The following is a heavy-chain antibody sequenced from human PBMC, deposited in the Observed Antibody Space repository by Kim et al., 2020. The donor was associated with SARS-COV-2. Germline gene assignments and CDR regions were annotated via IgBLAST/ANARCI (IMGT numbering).Heavy chain of an antibody. D-gene: IGHD2-21*01. V-gene: IGHV1-69*13. J-gene: IGHJ3*02. CDR2: IIPISATL. Sequence: SVKVSCKASGGSFSHYDFNWVRQAPGQGLEWMGGIIPISATLNYAQQFQGRLTITADESTNTVYMELSSLRSEDTAFYYCARDNDDCVVIYALEIWGPGTMVIVSS. CDR1: GGSFSHYD. CDR3: ARDNDDCVVIYALEI.